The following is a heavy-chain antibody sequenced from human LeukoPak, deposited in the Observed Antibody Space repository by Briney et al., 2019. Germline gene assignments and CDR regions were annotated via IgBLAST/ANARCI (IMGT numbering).Heavy chain of an antibody. CDR1: GDSISSGDYY. Sequence: SETLSLTYTVSGDSISSGDYYWSWIRQPAGKGLEWMGRISSSGSTNYNPSLKSRVTISVDTSKNQFSLKLRSVTAADTAVYYCARESGDTAMVWDYWGQGTLVTVSS. CDR3: ARESGDTAMVWDY. CDR2: ISSSGST. J-gene: IGHJ4*02. V-gene: IGHV4-61*02. D-gene: IGHD5-18*01.